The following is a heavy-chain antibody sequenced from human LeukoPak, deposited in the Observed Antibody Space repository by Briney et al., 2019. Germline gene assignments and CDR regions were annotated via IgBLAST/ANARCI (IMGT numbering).Heavy chain of an antibody. CDR3: AIQVRDCSSTSCYVDNWFDP. Sequence: SETLSLTCAVSGGSISSGGYSWSWIRQPPGKGLEWIGEINYSGSTYYNPSLKSRVTISVDTSKNQFSLKLSSVTAADTAVYYCAIQVRDCSSTSCYVDNWFDPWGQGTLVTVSS. J-gene: IGHJ5*02. CDR2: INYSGST. V-gene: IGHV4-30-2*01. D-gene: IGHD2-2*01. CDR1: GGSISSGGYS.